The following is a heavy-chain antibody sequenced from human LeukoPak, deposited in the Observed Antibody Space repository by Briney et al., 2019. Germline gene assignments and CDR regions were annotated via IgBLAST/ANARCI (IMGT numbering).Heavy chain of an antibody. CDR2: ISFSGSPT. J-gene: IGHJ5*02. V-gene: IGHV3-11*01. CDR3: AAEGDLIWSGPSGWFDP. Sequence: GGSLRLSCAASGFTFSDYYMSWIRQAPGKGLEWVSYISFSGSPTQYADSVKGRFTISRDNAKNSLYLQMNSLRAEDTAVYYCAAEGDLIWSGPSGWFDPWGQGTLVTVSS. D-gene: IGHD3-3*01. CDR1: GFTFSDYY.